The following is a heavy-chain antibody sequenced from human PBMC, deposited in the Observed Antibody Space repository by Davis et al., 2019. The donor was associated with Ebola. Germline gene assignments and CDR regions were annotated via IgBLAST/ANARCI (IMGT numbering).Heavy chain of an antibody. J-gene: IGHJ4*02. Sequence: PGGSLRLSCKGSGYSFTSYWIGWVRQMPGKGLEWMGIIYPGDSDTRYSPSFQGQVTISDDKSISTAYLQWSSLKASDTAMYYCAREAGMATTYYYDYWGQGTLVTVSS. D-gene: IGHD5-24*01. CDR1: GYSFTSYW. CDR3: AREAGMATTYYYDY. V-gene: IGHV5-51*01. CDR2: IYPGDSDT.